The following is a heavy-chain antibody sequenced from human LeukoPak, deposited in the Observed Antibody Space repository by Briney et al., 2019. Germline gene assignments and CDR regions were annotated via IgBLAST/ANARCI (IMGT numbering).Heavy chain of an antibody. CDR1: GYTFTSYY. J-gene: IGHJ5*02. CDR2: INPSGGST. CDR3: ARDLKGGNWELLGH. Sequence: GASVTVSFTASGYTFTSYYMHWVRQAPGQGLERMGIINPSGGSTSYAQKFQGRVTITRDMSTSTVYMELSSLRSEDTAVYYCARDLKGGNWELLGHWGQGTLVTVSS. V-gene: IGHV1-46*01. D-gene: IGHD1-26*01.